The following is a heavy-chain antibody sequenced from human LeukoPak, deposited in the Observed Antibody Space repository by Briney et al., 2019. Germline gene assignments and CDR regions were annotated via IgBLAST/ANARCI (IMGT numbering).Heavy chain of an antibody. Sequence: SETLSLICAVYCGSFSGYYWSWIRQPPGKGLEGIGEINHSGSTNYNPSLKSRVTISVDPSKNQFSLKLSSVTAADTAVYYCARGRGYNSFDYWGQGTLVTVSS. J-gene: IGHJ4*02. CDR2: INHSGST. D-gene: IGHD2/OR15-2a*01. CDR1: CGSFSGYY. CDR3: ARGRGYNSFDY. V-gene: IGHV4-34*01.